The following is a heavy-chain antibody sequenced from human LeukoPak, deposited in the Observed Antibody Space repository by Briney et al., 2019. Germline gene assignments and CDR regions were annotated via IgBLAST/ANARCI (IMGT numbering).Heavy chain of an antibody. V-gene: IGHV4-61*02. CDR1: GGSISSGSYY. D-gene: IGHD1-1*01. Sequence: PSETLSLTCTVSGGSISSGSYYWSWIRQPAGKGLEWIGRIYSSGSTNYNPSLRSRVTISVDTSKNQFSLKLSSVTAADTAVYYCARAPQEHYYYMDVWGKGTTVTVSS. J-gene: IGHJ6*03. CDR2: IYSSGST. CDR3: ARAPQEHYYYMDV.